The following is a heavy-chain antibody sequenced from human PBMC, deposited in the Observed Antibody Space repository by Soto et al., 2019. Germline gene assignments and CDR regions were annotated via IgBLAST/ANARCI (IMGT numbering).Heavy chain of an antibody. Sequence: PGGSLRLSCAASGFIFSNFAMYWVRRAPGKGLEWVSSIRQSGDRSSYADSAKGRFTISRDNAKNTLYLQMNSLRAEDTAVYYCVRDEFGLGIDYWGLGTLVTVSS. CDR2: IRQSGDRS. J-gene: IGHJ4*02. CDR3: VRDEFGLGIDY. V-gene: IGHV3-23*01. D-gene: IGHD1-26*01. CDR1: GFIFSNFA.